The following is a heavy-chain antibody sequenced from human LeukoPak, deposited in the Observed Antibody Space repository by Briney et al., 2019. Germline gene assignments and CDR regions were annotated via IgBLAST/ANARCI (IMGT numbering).Heavy chain of an antibody. D-gene: IGHD3-10*01. CDR2: INHSGST. CDR3: ARGGVLLWFWPRYFQH. CDR1: GGSFSGYY. V-gene: IGHV4-34*01. Sequence: MASETLSLTCAVYGGSFSGYYWSWIRQPPGKGLEWIGEINHSGSTNYNPSLKSRVTISVDTSKNQFSLKLSSVTAADTAVYYCARGGVLLWFWPRYFQHWGQGTLVTVSS. J-gene: IGHJ1*01.